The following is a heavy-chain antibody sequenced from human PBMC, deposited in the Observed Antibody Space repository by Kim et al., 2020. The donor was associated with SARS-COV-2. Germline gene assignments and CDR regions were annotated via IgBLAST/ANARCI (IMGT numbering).Heavy chain of an antibody. CDR1: GFTFSSYA. D-gene: IGHD2-15*01. V-gene: IGHV3-23*01. CDR2: ISGSGGST. CDR3: AKVYCSGGSCYGSHFDY. J-gene: IGHJ4*02. Sequence: GGSLRLSCAASGFTFSSYAMSWVRQAPGKGLEWVSAISGSGGSTYYADSVKGRFTISRDNSKNTLYLQMNSLRAEDTAVYYCAKVYCSGGSCYGSHFDYWGQGTLVTVSS.